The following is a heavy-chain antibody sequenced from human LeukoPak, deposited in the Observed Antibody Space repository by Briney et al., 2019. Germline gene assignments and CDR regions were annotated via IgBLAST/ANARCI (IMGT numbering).Heavy chain of an antibody. CDR3: ARVRSGYVGDY. D-gene: IGHD3-22*01. CDR2: IYYSGST. Sequence: SETLSLTCTVSGGSISSSSYYWGWIRQPPGKGLEWIGSIYYSGSTYYNPSLKSRVTISVDTSKNQFSLKLSSVTAADTAVYYCARVRSGYVGDYWSQGTLVTVSS. V-gene: IGHV4-39*07. J-gene: IGHJ4*02. CDR1: GGSISSSSYY.